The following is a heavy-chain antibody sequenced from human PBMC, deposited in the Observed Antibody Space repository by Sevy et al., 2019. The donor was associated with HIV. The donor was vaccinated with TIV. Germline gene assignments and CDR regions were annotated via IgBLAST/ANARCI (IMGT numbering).Heavy chain of an antibody. CDR2: IIPIFGTA. D-gene: IGHD2-21*02. J-gene: IGHJ6*02. CDR3: AGGVVTARNYYYYYGMDV. V-gene: IGHV1-69*13. CDR1: GGTFSSYA. Sequence: ASVKVSCKASGGTFSSYAISWVRQAPGQGLEWMGGIIPIFGTANYAQKFQGRVTITADESTGTAYMELSSLRSEDTAVYYCAGGVVTARNYYYYYGMDVWGQGTTVTVSS.